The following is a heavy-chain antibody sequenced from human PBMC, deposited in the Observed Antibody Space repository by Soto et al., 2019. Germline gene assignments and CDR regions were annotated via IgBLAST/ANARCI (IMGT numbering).Heavy chain of an antibody. CDR3: AREGHKLAYYSDY. Sequence: PSETRSLTCTVSGVSISSHYWSWIRQPPGKGLEWIGYIYYSGSTNYNPSLKSRVTISVDTSKNQFSLKLNSVTAADTAVYYCAREGHKLAYYSDYWDQGILVTVS. V-gene: IGHV4-59*11. CDR1: GVSISSHY. D-gene: IGHD6-13*01. J-gene: IGHJ4*02. CDR2: IYYSGST.